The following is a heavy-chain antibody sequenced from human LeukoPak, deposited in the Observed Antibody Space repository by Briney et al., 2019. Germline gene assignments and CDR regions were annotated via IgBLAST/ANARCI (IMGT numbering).Heavy chain of an antibody. D-gene: IGHD2-21*01. CDR1: GFTFSSYE. CDR2: IKQDGSEK. Sequence: GGSLRLSCAASGFTFSSYEMNWVRQAPGKGLEWVANIKQDGSEKYYVDSVKGRFTISRDNAKNSLYLQMNSLRAEDTAVYYCARATYSYFDSWGQGTLVTVSS. V-gene: IGHV3-7*01. CDR3: ARATYSYFDS. J-gene: IGHJ4*02.